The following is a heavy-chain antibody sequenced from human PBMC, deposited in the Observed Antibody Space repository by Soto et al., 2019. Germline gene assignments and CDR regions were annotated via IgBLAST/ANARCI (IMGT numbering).Heavy chain of an antibody. Sequence: QVQLVQSGPDVMKPGASVKVSCEASGYTFGAYGISWVRQAPGQGLEWMGWIGVYNGNTNYAQKFQGRVAMTIDTSTRTAYMELWSLGPDDTAMYYCAREAHSTISFPNRYFDCWGQGTLVTVSS. CDR2: IGVYNGNT. CDR1: GYTFGAYG. J-gene: IGHJ4*02. D-gene: IGHD2-2*01. V-gene: IGHV1-18*04. CDR3: AREAHSTISFPNRYFDC.